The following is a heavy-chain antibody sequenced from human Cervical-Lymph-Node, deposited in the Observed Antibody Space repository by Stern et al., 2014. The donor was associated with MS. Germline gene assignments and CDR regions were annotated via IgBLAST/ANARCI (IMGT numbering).Heavy chain of an antibody. Sequence: QVQLVQSGAEVKKPGASVKISCKASGYTFTNYYMHWVRQAPGQGLEWMGIINPSGDSTSYAQMCEGRVTMTRDTSTSTVNMELSSLTSGDTAVYYCARLRGYNVLTGYLDYWGQGTLVTVSS. CDR2: INPSGDST. CDR1: GYTFTNYY. D-gene: IGHD3-9*01. CDR3: ARLRGYNVLTGYLDY. J-gene: IGHJ4*02. V-gene: IGHV1-46*01.